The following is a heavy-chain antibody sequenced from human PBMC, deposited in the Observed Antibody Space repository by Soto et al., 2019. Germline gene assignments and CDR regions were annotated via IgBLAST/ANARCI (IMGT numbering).Heavy chain of an antibody. CDR3: ARDLEDSGSYLAFDY. Sequence: SVKVSCKASGGTFSSYAISWVRQAPGQGLEWMGGIIPIFGTANYAQKFQGRVTITADESTSTAYMELSSLRSEDTAVYYCARDLEDSGSYLAFDYWGQGTLVTVSS. J-gene: IGHJ4*02. CDR2: IIPIFGTA. CDR1: GGTFSSYA. V-gene: IGHV1-69*13. D-gene: IGHD1-26*01.